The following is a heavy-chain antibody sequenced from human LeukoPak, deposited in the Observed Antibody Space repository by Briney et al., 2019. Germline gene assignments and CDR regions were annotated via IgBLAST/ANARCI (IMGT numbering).Heavy chain of an antibody. Sequence: SQTLSLTCTVSGGSISSGSYYWSWIRQPAGKGLEWIGRIYTSGSTNYNPSLKSRVTTSVDTSKNQFSLKLSSVTAADTAVYYCAIEQRYYYDSSGYPGFDYWGQGTLVTVSS. V-gene: IGHV4-61*02. CDR1: GGSISSGSYY. J-gene: IGHJ4*02. CDR2: IYTSGST. D-gene: IGHD3-22*01. CDR3: AIEQRYYYDSSGYPGFDY.